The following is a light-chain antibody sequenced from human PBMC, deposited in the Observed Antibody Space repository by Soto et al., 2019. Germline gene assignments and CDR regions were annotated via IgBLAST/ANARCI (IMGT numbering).Light chain of an antibody. Sequence: IQMTQSPSSLSASVGDRVTITCRASQTIDKYLNWYQHIPGIAPKLLIYGASSLQSGVPTRFSGSGGGTYFTLTISSLQHEDFATYYYQQSYSSPGTFGRGTRVE. V-gene: IGKV1-39*01. CDR1: QTIDKY. CDR2: GAS. CDR3: QQSYSSPGT. J-gene: IGKJ1*01.